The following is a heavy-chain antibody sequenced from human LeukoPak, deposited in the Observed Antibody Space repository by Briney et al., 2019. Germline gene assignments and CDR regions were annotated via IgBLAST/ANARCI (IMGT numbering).Heavy chain of an antibody. J-gene: IGHJ2*01. V-gene: IGHV4-4*02. CDR3: ATVTVVVPAAIRYFDL. CDR1: GGSISSSDW. Sequence: SETLSLTCAVSGGSISSSDWWSCVRPPPGKGLEWIGEIYHSGSTDYNPSLKSRFTISVDKPKTQFSLKLSSVTAADTAVYYCATVTVVVPAAIRYFDLWGRGNLVTVSS. D-gene: IGHD2-2*01. CDR2: IYHSGST.